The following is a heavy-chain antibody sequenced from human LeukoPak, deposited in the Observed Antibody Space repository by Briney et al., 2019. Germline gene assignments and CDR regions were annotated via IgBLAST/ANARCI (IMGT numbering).Heavy chain of an antibody. V-gene: IGHV4-39*01. J-gene: IGHJ4*02. CDR2: IYYSGST. CDR1: GGSISSSSYY. CDR3: ARQSGYSYRHFDY. Sequence: SETLSLTCTVSGGSISSSSYYWGWIRQPPGKGLVWIGSIYYSGSTYYNPSLKSRVTISVDTSKNQFSLKLSSVTAADTAVYYCARQSGYSYRHFDYWGQGTLVTVSS. D-gene: IGHD5-18*01.